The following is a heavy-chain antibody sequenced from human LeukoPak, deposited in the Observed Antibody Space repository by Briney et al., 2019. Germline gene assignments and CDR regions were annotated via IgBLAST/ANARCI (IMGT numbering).Heavy chain of an antibody. CDR2: ISGSGGST. CDR3: ARNSHIAVAGTN. J-gene: IGHJ4*02. D-gene: IGHD6-19*01. CDR1: GFTFSSYA. V-gene: IGHV3-23*01. Sequence: GGSLRLSCAASGFTFSSYAMSWVRQTPGKGLEWVSAISGSGGSTYYADSVKGRFTISRDNSKNTLYLQMNSLRAEDTAVYYCARNSHIAVAGTNWGQGTLVTVSS.